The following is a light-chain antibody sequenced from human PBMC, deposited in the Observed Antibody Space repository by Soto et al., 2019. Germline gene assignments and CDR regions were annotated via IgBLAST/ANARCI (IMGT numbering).Light chain of an antibody. Sequence: EIVLTQAPGTLSLSPGERATLSCRASQSVSSSYLAWHQQKPGQAPRLLIYGASIRATGIPARFSGSGSGTEFTLTISSLQSEDFAVYYCQQRRSWPPTITFGQGTRLEIK. CDR2: GAS. CDR3: QQRRSWPPTIT. J-gene: IGKJ5*01. V-gene: IGKV3D-20*02. CDR1: QSVSSSY.